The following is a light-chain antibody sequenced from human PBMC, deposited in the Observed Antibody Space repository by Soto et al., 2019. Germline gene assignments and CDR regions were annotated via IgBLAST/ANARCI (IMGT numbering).Light chain of an antibody. V-gene: IGKV3-20*01. CDR1: QSVSSSY. CDR2: GAS. Sequence: ENVLKPSPGTPSLSPGDRSPLSCRASQSVSSSYLAWYQQKPGQAPRLLIYGASTRATGIPDRFSGSGSGTDFTLTISRLEPDDFAVYYCQHYGSSSWTFGQGTKVDIK. J-gene: IGKJ1*01. CDR3: QHYGSSSWT.